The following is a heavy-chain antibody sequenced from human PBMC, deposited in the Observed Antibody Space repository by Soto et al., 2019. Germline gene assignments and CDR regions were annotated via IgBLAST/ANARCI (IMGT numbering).Heavy chain of an antibody. J-gene: IGHJ4*02. D-gene: IGHD4-17*01. CDR3: ARSMTTVVTLDY. CDR2: IYYSGST. V-gene: IGHV4-39*01. CDR1: GGSISSSSYY. Sequence: QLQLQESGPGLVKPSETLSLTCTVSGGSISSSSYYWGWIRQPPGKGLEWIGSIYYSGSTYYNPSLKSRVTISVDTSKNQFSLKLSSVTGADTAVYYCARSMTTVVTLDYWGQGTLVTVSS.